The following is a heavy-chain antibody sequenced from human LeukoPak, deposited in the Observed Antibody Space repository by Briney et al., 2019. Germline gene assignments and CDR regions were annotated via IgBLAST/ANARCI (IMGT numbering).Heavy chain of an antibody. J-gene: IGHJ6*02. CDR2: ISAYNGNT. D-gene: IGHD1-26*01. V-gene: IGHV1-18*01. Sequence: ASVKVSCKASGYTFTSYGISWVRQAPGQGLEWMGWISAYNGNTNYAQKLQGRVTMTTDTSTSTAYMELRSPRSDDTAVYYCARGGATSSWTYYGMDVWGQGTTVTVSS. CDR3: ARGGATSSWTYYGMDV. CDR1: GYTFTSYG.